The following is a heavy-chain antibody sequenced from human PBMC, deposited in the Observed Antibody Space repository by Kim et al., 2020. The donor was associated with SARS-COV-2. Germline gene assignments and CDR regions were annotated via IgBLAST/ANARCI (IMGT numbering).Heavy chain of an antibody. CDR2: IIPILGIA. Sequence: SVKVSCKASGGTFSSYAISWVRQAPGQGLEWMGRIIPILGIANYAQKFQGRVTITADKSTSTAYMELSSLRSEDTAVYYCARDYGGSYQKYYYYYGMDVWGQGTTVTVSS. J-gene: IGHJ6*02. CDR1: GGTFSSYA. D-gene: IGHD1-26*01. V-gene: IGHV1-69*04. CDR3: ARDYGGSYQKYYYYYGMDV.